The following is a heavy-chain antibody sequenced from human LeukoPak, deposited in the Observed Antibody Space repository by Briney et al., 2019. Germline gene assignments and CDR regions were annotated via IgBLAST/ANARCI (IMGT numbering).Heavy chain of an antibody. CDR2: IYTSGST. Sequence: SETLSLTCTVSGGSISSYYWSWIRQPPGKGLEWIGYIYTSGSTNYNPSLKSRVTISVDTSKNQFSLKLSSVTAADTAVYYCARESTLGVFDYWGQGTLVTVSS. CDR1: GGSISSYY. CDR3: ARESTLGVFDY. V-gene: IGHV4-4*09. J-gene: IGHJ4*02.